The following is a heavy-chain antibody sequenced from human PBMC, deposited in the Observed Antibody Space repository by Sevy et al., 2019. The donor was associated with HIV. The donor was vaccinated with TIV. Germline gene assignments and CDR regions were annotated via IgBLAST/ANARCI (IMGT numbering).Heavy chain of an antibody. Sequence: GGSRRLSCAASGFTFGVYGRHWVRQAPNKGLEWVAGISYDGNDEYYADSRKGRLAISRDNSKNTLYLQMNGLRDEDTAVYYCARSPTIFGVVDQYYFDYWGQGTLVTVSS. J-gene: IGHJ4*02. CDR1: GFTFGVYG. CDR3: ARSPTIFGVVDQYYFDY. CDR2: ISYDGNDE. V-gene: IGHV3-30*03. D-gene: IGHD3-3*01.